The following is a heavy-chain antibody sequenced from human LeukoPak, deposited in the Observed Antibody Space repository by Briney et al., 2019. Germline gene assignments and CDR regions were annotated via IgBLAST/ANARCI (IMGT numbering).Heavy chain of an antibody. D-gene: IGHD3-10*01. CDR3: ARDRASGMDF. Sequence: SQTLSLTCSVSGGSVNSGAYYWSWIRQFPGRGLEWIGRIFFTGSTDYNPSLKSRLAISIDTSRDQLSLELSAVSAADTATYYCARDRASGMDFWGRGILVTVSS. J-gene: IGHJ4*02. CDR1: GGSVNSGAYY. CDR2: IFFTGST. V-gene: IGHV4-31*03.